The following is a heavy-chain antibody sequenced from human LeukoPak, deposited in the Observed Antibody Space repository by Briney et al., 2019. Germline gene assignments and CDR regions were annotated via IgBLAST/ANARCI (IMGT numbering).Heavy chain of an antibody. CDR1: GFTFSSHG. D-gene: IGHD3-3*01. V-gene: IGHV3-30*02. J-gene: IGHJ5*01. CDR3: AKGGRITLFGVVDS. CDR2: LRYDGSNA. Sequence: GGSLRLSCAASGFTFSSHGIHWVRQAPGKGPEWVAFLRYDGSNAYYSDSVKGRFTISRDNSRNTVHLEMNRLRPEDTAVYYCAKGGRITLFGVVDSWGQGTLVTVSS.